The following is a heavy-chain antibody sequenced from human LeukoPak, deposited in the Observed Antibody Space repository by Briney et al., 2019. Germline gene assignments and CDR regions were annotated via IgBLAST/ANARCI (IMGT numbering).Heavy chain of an antibody. J-gene: IGHJ3*02. V-gene: IGHV4-59*08. CDR1: GGSISSYY. D-gene: IGHD3-10*01. Sequence: SETLSLTCTVSGGSISSYYWNWIRQPPGKGLEWIGYIYYSGSTNYNPSLKSRVTISVDTSKNQFSLKLSSVTAADTAVYYCARHPWQGAVRGVRDAFDIWGQGTIVTVSS. CDR2: IYYSGST. CDR3: ARHPWQGAVRGVRDAFDI.